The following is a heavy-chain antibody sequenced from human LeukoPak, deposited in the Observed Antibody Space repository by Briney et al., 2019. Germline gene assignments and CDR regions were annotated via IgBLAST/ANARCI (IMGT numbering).Heavy chain of an antibody. CDR1: GFTFSSYG. CDR2: ISYDGSNK. D-gene: IGHD3-9*01. Sequence: PGGSLRLSCAVSGFTFSSYGMHWVRQAPGKGLEWVAVISYDGSNKYYADSVKGRFTISRDNSKNTLYLQMNSLRAEDTAVYYCAKALRYFDWLLYGDYWGQGTLVTVSS. V-gene: IGHV3-30*18. J-gene: IGHJ4*02. CDR3: AKALRYFDWLLYGDY.